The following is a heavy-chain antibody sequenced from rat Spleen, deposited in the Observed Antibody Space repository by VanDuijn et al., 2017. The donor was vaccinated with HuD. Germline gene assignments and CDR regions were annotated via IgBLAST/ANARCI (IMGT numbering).Heavy chain of an antibody. J-gene: IGHJ2*01. CDR1: GLSFSNYD. D-gene: IGHD1-11*01. CDR3: ASPYGGSLSYFDY. V-gene: IGHV5-22*01. CDR2: ITYDGSST. Sequence: EVQLVESGGGLVQPGRSMKLSCAASGLSFSNYDMAWVRQAPKKGLEWVASITYDGSSTYYGDSVKGRFTISRDNAKGTLYLQMNSLRSEDSATYYCASPYGGSLSYFDYWGQGVMVTVSS.